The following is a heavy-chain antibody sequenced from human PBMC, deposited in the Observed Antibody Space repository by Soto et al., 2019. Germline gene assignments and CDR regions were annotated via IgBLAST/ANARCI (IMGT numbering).Heavy chain of an antibody. J-gene: IGHJ4*02. CDR1: GFTFNNYA. Sequence: LRLSCAASGFTFNNYAMNWVRQAPGKGLEWVATISATGGSTYYADSVKGRFAISRDNSKNTLYLQMNGLRVEDTAVYYYAKDRLAGNFDYWGQGTQVTVSS. CDR2: ISATGGST. V-gene: IGHV3-23*01. CDR3: AKDRLAGNFDY.